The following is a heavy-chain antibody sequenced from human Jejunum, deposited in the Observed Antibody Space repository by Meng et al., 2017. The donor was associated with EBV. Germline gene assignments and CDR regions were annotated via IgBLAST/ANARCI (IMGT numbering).Heavy chain of an antibody. J-gene: IGHJ4*02. CDR1: GFTFNSYT. V-gene: IGHV3-21*01. D-gene: IGHD6-6*01. Sequence: EVQLVXSXXXXXKPXGXXXLSXAXSGFTFNSYTMNWVRQAPGQGLEWVSSISSSSTYIYYADSVKGRFTISRDNAKNSLYLQMNSLRADDTAVYYCARDRETYSSSQADHWGQGTLVTVS. CDR2: ISSSSTYI. CDR3: ARDRETYSSSQADH.